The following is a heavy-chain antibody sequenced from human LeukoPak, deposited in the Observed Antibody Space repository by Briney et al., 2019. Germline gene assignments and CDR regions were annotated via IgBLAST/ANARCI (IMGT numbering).Heavy chain of an antibody. D-gene: IGHD4-23*01. CDR2: INPNSGGT. V-gene: IGHV1-2*02. CDR1: GYSFTNYY. Sequence: ASVKVSFKASGYSFTNYYTHWVRQAPGQGLEGMGWINPNSGGTNYAQKFQGRVNITRDPSIKPTYLELSRLRSDDTAVYFCATDLGWELVLDYWGQGTLVTVSS. CDR3: ATDLGWELVLDY. J-gene: IGHJ4*02.